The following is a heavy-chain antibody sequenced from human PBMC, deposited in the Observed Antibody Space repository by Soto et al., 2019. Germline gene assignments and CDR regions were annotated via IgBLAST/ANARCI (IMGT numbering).Heavy chain of an antibody. Sequence: EVQLLESGGGLAQPGDSLRLSCVGSGFIFSSPTMSWVRQAPGKGLEWVSAISGRGENTYYADSVRGRFSISRDNSKNTLYLQMNSLRAEDTAVYYCAKDREGYCSGGSCYVDAFDIWGQGTMVTVSS. CDR2: ISGRGENT. CDR1: GFIFSSPT. CDR3: AKDREGYCSGGSCYVDAFDI. D-gene: IGHD2-15*01. V-gene: IGHV3-23*01. J-gene: IGHJ3*02.